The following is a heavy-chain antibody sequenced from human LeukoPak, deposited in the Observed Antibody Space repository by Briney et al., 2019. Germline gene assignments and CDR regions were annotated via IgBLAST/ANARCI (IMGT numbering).Heavy chain of an antibody. Sequence: SETLSLTCTVSGGSISSSSYYWGWIRQPPGKGLEWIGSIYYSGSTYYNPSLKSRVTISVDTSKNQFSLKLSSVTAADTAVYCCARICMIVEFLGAFDIWGQGTMVTVSS. CDR1: GGSISSSSYY. CDR2: IYYSGST. J-gene: IGHJ3*02. V-gene: IGHV4-39*01. CDR3: ARICMIVEFLGAFDI. D-gene: IGHD3-22*01.